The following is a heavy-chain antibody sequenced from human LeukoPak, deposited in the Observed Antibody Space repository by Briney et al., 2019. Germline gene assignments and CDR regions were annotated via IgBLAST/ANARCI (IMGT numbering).Heavy chain of an antibody. V-gene: IGHV3-13*04. D-gene: IGHD4-17*01. CDR2: IGTAGDT. CDR3: ARDRPDYGAERFAY. J-gene: IGHJ4*02. CDR1: GFTFSNCD. Sequence: GGSLRLSCAASGFTFSNCDMHWVRQPTGKGLEWVSGIGTAGDTYYPDSVKGRFTISRENAKNSLYLQMNSLRAEDTAVYYCARDRPDYGAERFAYWGQGTLVTVSS.